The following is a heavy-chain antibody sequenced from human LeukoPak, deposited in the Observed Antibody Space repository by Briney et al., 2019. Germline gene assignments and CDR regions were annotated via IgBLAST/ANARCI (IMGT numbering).Heavy chain of an antibody. D-gene: IGHD6-13*01. V-gene: IGHV3-7*01. Sequence: GGSLRLSCAASGFTFSSYWISWVRQAPGKGLEWVANIKQDGSEKYYVDSVKGRFTISRDNAKNSLYLQMNSLRAEETAVYYCARSAAAGFDYWGQGTLVTVSS. CDR3: ARSAAAGFDY. J-gene: IGHJ4*02. CDR1: GFTFSSYW. CDR2: IKQDGSEK.